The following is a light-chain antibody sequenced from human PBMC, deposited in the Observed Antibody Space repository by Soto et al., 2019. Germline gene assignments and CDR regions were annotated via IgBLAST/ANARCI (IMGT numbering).Light chain of an antibody. CDR2: WAS. V-gene: IGKV4-1*01. Sequence: DIVMTRSPDSLAVSLGERATINCKSSQSVLYSPNNKNYLAWYQQKPGQPPKLLIYWASTRESGVPDRFSGSGSGTDFTHTISSLQAEDVAFYYCQQYHSAPQSFGQGTKVEIK. CDR3: QQYHSAPQS. CDR1: QSVLYSPNNKNY. J-gene: IGKJ1*01.